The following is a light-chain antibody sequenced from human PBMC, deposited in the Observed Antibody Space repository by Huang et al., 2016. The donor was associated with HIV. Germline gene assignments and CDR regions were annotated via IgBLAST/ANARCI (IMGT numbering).Light chain of an antibody. CDR2: KAS. J-gene: IGKJ1*01. CDR3: QQSYSSWWT. Sequence: DIQMTQSPSSLSASVGDTVTITCRASQSIRNKVHWYQQKPGKAPNLLIYKASNLQSGVPSRFSGSGSGTDFTLTIRGLQPEDFAVYYCQQSYSSWWTFGQGTKVEI. V-gene: IGKV1-39*01. CDR1: QSIRNK.